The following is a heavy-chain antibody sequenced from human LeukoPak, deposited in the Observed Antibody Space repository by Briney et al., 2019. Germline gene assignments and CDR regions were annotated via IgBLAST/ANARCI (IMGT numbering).Heavy chain of an antibody. CDR1: GGSISSYY. CDR2: IYTSGST. Sequence: SETLSLTGTGSGGSISSYYWSWIRQPAGKGLEWIGRIYTSGSTNYNPSLKSRVTMSVDTSKNQFSLKLSSVTAADTAVYYCARVRLRFLEWEAFDIWGQGTMVTVSS. V-gene: IGHV4-4*07. D-gene: IGHD3-3*01. CDR3: ARVRLRFLEWEAFDI. J-gene: IGHJ3*02.